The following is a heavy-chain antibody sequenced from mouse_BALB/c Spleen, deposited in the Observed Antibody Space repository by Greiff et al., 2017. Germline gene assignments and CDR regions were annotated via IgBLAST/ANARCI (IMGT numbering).Heavy chain of an antibody. V-gene: IGHV5-6*02. CDR3: ARRGAETHAMDY. CDR2: ISSGGSYT. Sequence: EVKLMESGGDLVKPGGSLKLSCAASGFTFSSYGMSWVRQTPDKRLEWVATISSGGSYTYYPDSVKGRFTISRDNAKNTLYLQMSSLKSEDTAMYYCARRGAETHAMDYWGQGTSVTVSS. D-gene: IGHD3-3*01. CDR1: GFTFSSYG. J-gene: IGHJ4*01.